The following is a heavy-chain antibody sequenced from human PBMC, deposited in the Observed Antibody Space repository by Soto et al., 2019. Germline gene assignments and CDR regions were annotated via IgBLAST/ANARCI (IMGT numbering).Heavy chain of an antibody. J-gene: IGHJ4*02. CDR3: ASGPSHDSRGDYLPYYFDH. D-gene: IGHD3-22*01. V-gene: IGHV3-48*03. CDR2: ISSSGSTI. Sequence: EVQLVESGGGLVQPGGSLRLSCAASGFTFGSHEMNWVRQAPGKGLEWVAYISSSGSTIHYADSVKGRVTISRDNAKNALYLQVNHMRGEFKAVCYCASGPSHDSRGDYLPYYFDHWGQGTLVTVSS. CDR1: GFTFGSHE.